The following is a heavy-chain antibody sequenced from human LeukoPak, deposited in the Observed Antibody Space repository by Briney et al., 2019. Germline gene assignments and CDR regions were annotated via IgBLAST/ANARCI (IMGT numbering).Heavy chain of an antibody. Sequence: GSPRTSCAASGFHFSSLDIHWVRRASGQGLEWVAMISYAGNNKYYADSVKGRFTISRDNAKNSLYLQMNSLRAEDTAVYYCARSPEIYFMDVWGKGTTVTVSS. D-gene: IGHD5-24*01. V-gene: IGHV3-30*04. CDR1: GFHFSSLD. CDR2: ISYAGNNK. CDR3: ARSPEIYFMDV. J-gene: IGHJ6*03.